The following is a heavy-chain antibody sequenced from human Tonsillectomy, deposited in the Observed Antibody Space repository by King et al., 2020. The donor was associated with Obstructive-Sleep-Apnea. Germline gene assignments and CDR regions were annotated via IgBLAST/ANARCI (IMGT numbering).Heavy chain of an antibody. D-gene: IGHD3-22*01. CDR1: GYSFTNYW. J-gene: IGHJ4*02. CDR3: ARLRYDSNGYYYGDY. V-gene: IGHV5-10-1*01. Sequence: VQLVQSGAEVKKPGESLRISCKGSGYSFTNYWITWVRQMPGKGLEWMGRIDPSASYTNYSPSFQVHVHISADKSISTAYLQWSSLKASDTAMYYCARLRYDSNGYYYGDYWGQGTLVTVSS. CDR2: IDPSASYT.